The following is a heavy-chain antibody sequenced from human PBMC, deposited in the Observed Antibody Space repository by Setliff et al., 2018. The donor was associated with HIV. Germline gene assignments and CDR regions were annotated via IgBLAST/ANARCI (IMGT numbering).Heavy chain of an antibody. CDR2: VYTSGST. Sequence: PSKTLSLTCSVSGGSMSTYYWSWIRQPAGKRLEWIGRVYTSGSTIYNPSLRSRVTMSVDTSKSQFSLKLNSVAAADTAVYYCARVFPPIRGAPFGTPPGAFDIWGQGTMVTVSS. CDR1: GGSMSTYY. V-gene: IGHV4-4*07. D-gene: IGHD2-15*01. J-gene: IGHJ3*02. CDR3: ARVFPPIRGAPFGTPPGAFDI.